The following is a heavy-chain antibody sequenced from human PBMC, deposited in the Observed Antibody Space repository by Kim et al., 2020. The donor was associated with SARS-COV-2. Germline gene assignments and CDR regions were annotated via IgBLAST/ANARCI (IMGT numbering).Heavy chain of an antibody. CDR1: GYTFTSYG. V-gene: IGHV1-18*01. J-gene: IGHJ6*03. CDR3: ARGTRPDPDAYYYYYYMDV. CDR2: ISAYNGNT. Sequence: ASVKVSCKASGYTFTSYGISWVRQAPGQGLEWMGWISAYNGNTNYAQKLQGRVTMTTDTSTSTAYMELRSLRSDDTAVYYCARGTRPDPDAYYYYYYMDVWGKGTTVTVSS. D-gene: IGHD6-6*01.